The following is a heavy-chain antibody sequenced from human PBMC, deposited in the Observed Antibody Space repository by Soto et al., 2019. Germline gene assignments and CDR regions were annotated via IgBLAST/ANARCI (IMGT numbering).Heavy chain of an antibody. V-gene: IGHV3-33*01. CDR1: GFTFSSYG. CDR3: ARDDKYSGRNEAFDI. CDR2: IWYAGSNK. D-gene: IGHD1-26*01. Sequence: QVQLVESVGGVVQPGRSLRLSCAASGFTFSSYGMHWVRQAPGKGLEWVAVIWYAGSNKYYADSVKGRFTISRDNSKNPLYLQMNSLRAEDTAVYYCARDDKYSGRNEAFDIWGKGTMVTVSS. J-gene: IGHJ3*02.